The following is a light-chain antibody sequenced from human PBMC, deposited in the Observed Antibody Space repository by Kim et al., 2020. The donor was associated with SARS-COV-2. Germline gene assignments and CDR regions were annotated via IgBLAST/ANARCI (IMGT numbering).Light chain of an antibody. CDR1: TINIASNY. Sequence: TGKWVTISCSGSTINIASNYEYWYQQLPGTATKLLSYRNDRRPSGVPDRFSGSKSGTSAYLAISGLRSEDEAHYYCATWDDSLTVFGGGTQLTVL. CDR3: ATWDDSLTV. CDR2: RND. V-gene: IGLV1-47*01. J-gene: IGLJ7*01.